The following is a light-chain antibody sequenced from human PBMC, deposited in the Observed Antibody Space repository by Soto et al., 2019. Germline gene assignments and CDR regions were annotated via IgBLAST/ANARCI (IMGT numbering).Light chain of an antibody. CDR2: DNN. Sequence: QPVLTQPPSVSAAPGQKVVISCSGSSSNIGDNFVSWYKHLPGTAPKLLIYDNNKRPSGIPDRFSGSKSGTSAALDITGLQTGDEADYYCGTWDTSLNAGVFGGGTKLTVL. V-gene: IGLV1-51*01. CDR1: SSNIGDNF. CDR3: GTWDTSLNAGV. J-gene: IGLJ2*01.